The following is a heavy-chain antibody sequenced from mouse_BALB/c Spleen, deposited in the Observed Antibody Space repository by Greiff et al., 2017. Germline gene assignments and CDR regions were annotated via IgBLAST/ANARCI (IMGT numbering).Heavy chain of an antibody. CDR1: GFTFTGFA. CDR3: ARTIFATVGADAMDY. V-gene: IGHV1S137*01. J-gene: IGHJ4*01. D-gene: IGHD1-1*01. CDR2: ISTYCGDA. Sequence: QVQLLQSGADLVRPGVSVKLSCAASGFTFTGFAMHWVRQGPAKGLEWIGVISTYCGDACYTQTFKGRATMTVDNSSSTAYMKLARLTSEDSAIYYGARTIFATVGADAMDYWGEGTTVTVSS.